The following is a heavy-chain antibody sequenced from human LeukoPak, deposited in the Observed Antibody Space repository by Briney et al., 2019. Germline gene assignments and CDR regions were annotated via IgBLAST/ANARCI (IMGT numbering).Heavy chain of an antibody. J-gene: IGHJ4*02. CDR2: INHGGDT. CDR1: GGSFSGYY. CDR3: AREGGDSSGYYHDY. D-gene: IGHD3-22*01. Sequence: PSETLSLTCAVYGGSFSGYYWNWIRQPPGKGLEWIGEINHGGDTNYNPSLKSRVTISVDTSKKQFSLKLSSVTAADTAVYYCAREGGDSSGYYHDYWGQGTLVTVSS. V-gene: IGHV4-34*01.